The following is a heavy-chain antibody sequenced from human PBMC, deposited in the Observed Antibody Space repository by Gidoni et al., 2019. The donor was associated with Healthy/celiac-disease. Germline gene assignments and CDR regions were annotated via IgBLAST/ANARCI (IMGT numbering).Heavy chain of an antibody. Sequence: GRVTMTRDTSTSTVYMELSSLRSEDTAVYYCAKSLKESSPIDYWGQGTLVTVSS. D-gene: IGHD2-15*01. J-gene: IGHJ4*02. V-gene: IGHV1-46*03. CDR3: AKSLKESSPIDY.